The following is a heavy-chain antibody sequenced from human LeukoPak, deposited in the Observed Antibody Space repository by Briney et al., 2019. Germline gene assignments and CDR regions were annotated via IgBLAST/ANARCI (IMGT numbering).Heavy chain of an antibody. Sequence: SETLSLTCTVSGGSISSYYWSWIRQPPGKGREGIGYIYYSGSTNYNPSLKSRVTISVDTSKNQFSLKLTSVTAADTAVYYCARTSNYWSPYFDYWGQGALVTVSS. CDR3: ARTSNYWSPYFDY. V-gene: IGHV4-59*01. J-gene: IGHJ4*02. D-gene: IGHD1-1*01. CDR2: IYYSGST. CDR1: GGSISSYY.